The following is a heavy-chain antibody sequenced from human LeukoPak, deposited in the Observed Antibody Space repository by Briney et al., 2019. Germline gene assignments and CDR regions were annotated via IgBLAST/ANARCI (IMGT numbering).Heavy chain of an antibody. J-gene: IGHJ6*02. D-gene: IGHD3-10*01. Sequence: PGGSLRLSCAASGFTFSSYAMSWVRQAPGKGLEWVSAISGSGGSTYYADSVKGRFTISRDNAKNSVYLQMNSLRAEDTALYYCARRRYGTGMDVWGQGTTVTVSS. CDR1: GFTFSSYA. CDR2: ISGSGGST. CDR3: ARRRYGTGMDV. V-gene: IGHV3-23*01.